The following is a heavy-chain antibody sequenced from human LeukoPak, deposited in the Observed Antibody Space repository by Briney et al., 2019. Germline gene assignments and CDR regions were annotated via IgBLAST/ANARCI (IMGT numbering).Heavy chain of an antibody. CDR3: AKRSASLHSSGWYSPPKSYYYYMDV. D-gene: IGHD6-19*01. CDR2: ISGSGGNT. Sequence: GGTLRLSCAASGFTFSSYSMNWVRQAPGKGLEWVSSISGSGGNTYYADSVKRRFTISRGNSKNTLYLQMNSLRADDTAVYYCAKRSASLHSSGWYSPPKSYYYYMDVWGKGTTVTVSS. J-gene: IGHJ6*03. CDR1: GFTFSSYS. V-gene: IGHV3-23*01.